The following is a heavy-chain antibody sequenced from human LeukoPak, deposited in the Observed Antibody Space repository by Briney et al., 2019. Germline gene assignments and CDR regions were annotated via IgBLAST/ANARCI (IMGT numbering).Heavy chain of an antibody. CDR1: GGSISSGYNY. J-gene: IGHJ4*02. D-gene: IGHD3-22*01. CDR3: AGGQYFYGRTGYQYYFDY. CDR2: IYTSGST. Sequence: KPSETLSLTCTVSGGSISSGYNYWSWIRQPAGKGLEWIGRIYTSGSTDYNPSLKSRVTISVDTSKNQFSLKLSSVTAADTAVYYCAGGQYFYGRTGYQYYFDYWGQGILVSVSS. V-gene: IGHV4-61*02.